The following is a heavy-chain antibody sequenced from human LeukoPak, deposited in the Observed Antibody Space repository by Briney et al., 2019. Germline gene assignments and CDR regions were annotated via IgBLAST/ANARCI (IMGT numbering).Heavy chain of an antibody. CDR1: GFTVSSNF. J-gene: IGHJ4*02. V-gene: IGHV3-53*01. D-gene: IGHD4-17*01. CDR3: AKDVGTTGSYYFDY. CDR2: LYSGGST. Sequence: PGGSLRLSCAASGFTVSSNFMTWVRQAPGKGLEWVSVLYSGGSTYYADSVKGRFTISRDNSKNTLYLQMNSLRAGDTAVYYCAKDVGTTGSYYFDYWGQGTLVTVSS.